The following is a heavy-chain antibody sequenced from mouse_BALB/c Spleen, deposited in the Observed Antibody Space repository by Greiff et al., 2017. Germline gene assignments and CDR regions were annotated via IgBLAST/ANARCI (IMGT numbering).Heavy chain of an antibody. V-gene: IGHV5-15*02. CDR3: ARGGSSLFDY. D-gene: IGHD1-1*01. CDR1: GFTFSDYG. Sequence: EVMLVESGGGLVQPGGSRKLSCAASGFTFSDYGMAWVRQAPGKGPEWVAFISNLAYSIYYADTVTGRFTISRENAKNTLYLEMSSLRSEDTAMYYCARGGSSLFDYWGQGTTLTVSS. J-gene: IGHJ2*01. CDR2: ISNLAYSI.